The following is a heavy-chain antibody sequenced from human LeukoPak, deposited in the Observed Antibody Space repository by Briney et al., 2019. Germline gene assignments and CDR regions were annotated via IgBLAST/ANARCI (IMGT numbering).Heavy chain of an antibody. D-gene: IGHD6-19*01. V-gene: IGHV1-8*01. J-gene: IGHJ4*02. CDR2: MNPNSGNT. CDR3: ARGSGWSNPYFDY. CDR1: GYTFTSYD. Sequence: ASVTLSCTASGYTFTSYDINWVRQATGQGLEWMGWMNPNSGNTGYAQKFQGRVTMTRNTSISTAYMELSSLRSEDTAVYYCARGSGWSNPYFDYWGQGTLVTVSS.